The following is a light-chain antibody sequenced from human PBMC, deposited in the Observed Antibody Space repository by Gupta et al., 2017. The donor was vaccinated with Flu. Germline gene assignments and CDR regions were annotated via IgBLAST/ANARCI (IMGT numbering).Light chain of an antibody. J-gene: IGLJ3*02. CDR3: CSYATASWV. Sequence: QSALTDPASLSVSPGQSITSSCTGTSNDVGSYSLVYWYQQHPGKVPKLMIYENQKRPVGVSNRFSGSKSGNTASLTISGLQAEDEADYYCCSYATASWVFGGGTKVTVL. CDR2: ENQ. CDR1: SNDVGSYSL. V-gene: IGLV2-23*01.